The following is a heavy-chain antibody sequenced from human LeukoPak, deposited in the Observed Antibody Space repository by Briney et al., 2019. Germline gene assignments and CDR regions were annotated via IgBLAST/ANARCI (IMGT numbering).Heavy chain of an antibody. J-gene: IGHJ6*04. CDR3: AELGITMIGGV. Sequence: QAGGSLRLSCVASGFTMSIYEMTWVRQAPGKGLEWVSYISSSGSTIYYADSVKGRFTISRDNAKSSLYLQMNSLRAEDTAVYYCAELGITMIGGVWGKGTTVTISS. CDR2: ISSSGSTI. CDR1: GFTMSIYE. V-gene: IGHV3-48*03. D-gene: IGHD3-10*02.